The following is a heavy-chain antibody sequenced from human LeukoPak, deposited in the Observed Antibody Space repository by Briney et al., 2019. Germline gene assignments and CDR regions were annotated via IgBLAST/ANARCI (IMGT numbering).Heavy chain of an antibody. D-gene: IGHD2-21*02. J-gene: IGHJ4*02. Sequence: GGSLRLSCAASGFTFSSYGIHWVRQAPGKGLEWVAFIWYDGSNQYYAYSVKGRFTISRDNSKNMVYLQMNSLRAEDTATYYCARWGDGKRFDYWGQGTLVTVSS. V-gene: IGHV3-33*01. CDR2: IWYDGSNQ. CDR3: ARWGDGKRFDY. CDR1: GFTFSSYG.